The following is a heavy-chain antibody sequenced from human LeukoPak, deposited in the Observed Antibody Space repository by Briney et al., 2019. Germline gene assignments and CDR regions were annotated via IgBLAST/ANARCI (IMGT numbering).Heavy chain of an antibody. CDR3: ASIEYYYDSSGYYYPDDY. V-gene: IGHV3-74*01. CDR1: GFTFSSYW. D-gene: IGHD3-22*01. CDR2: INSDGSST. Sequence: GGSLRLSCAASGFTFSSYWMHWVRQAPGKGLVWVSRINSDGSSTSYADSVKGRFAISRDNAKHTLYRQMNSLRAEDTAVYYCASIEYYYDSSGYYYPDDYWGQGTLVTVSS. J-gene: IGHJ4*02.